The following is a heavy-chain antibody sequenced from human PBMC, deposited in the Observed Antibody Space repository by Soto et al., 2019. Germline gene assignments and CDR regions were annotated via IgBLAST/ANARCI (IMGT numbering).Heavy chain of an antibody. V-gene: IGHV3-23*01. CDR3: AKDPLSPYCAALAFDI. Sequence: EVQLLESGGGLVQPEGSLRLSCAASGFTFSSYAMSWVRHAPGKGLEWVSAIRGSGGSTYYADSVKGRFTISRDNSKNTLYLQINSLRAEDTAVYYCAKDPLSPYCAALAFDIWGQGTIVTVSS. D-gene: IGHD2-8*02. CDR2: IRGSGGST. CDR1: GFTFSSYA. J-gene: IGHJ3*02.